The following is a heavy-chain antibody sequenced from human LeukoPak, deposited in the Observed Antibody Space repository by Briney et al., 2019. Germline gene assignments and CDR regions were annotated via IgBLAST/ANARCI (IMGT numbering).Heavy chain of an antibody. CDR3: ARDIGVTTTLDAFDI. J-gene: IGHJ3*02. Sequence: PSETLSLTCTVSGGSISSYYWSWIRQPAGKGLEWIGRIYSSGSTNYNPSLKSRVTMSVDTSKNQFSLKLSSVTAADTAVYYCARDIGVTTTLDAFDIWGQGTMVTVS. V-gene: IGHV4-4*07. CDR2: IYSSGST. CDR1: GGSISSYY. D-gene: IGHD1-1*01.